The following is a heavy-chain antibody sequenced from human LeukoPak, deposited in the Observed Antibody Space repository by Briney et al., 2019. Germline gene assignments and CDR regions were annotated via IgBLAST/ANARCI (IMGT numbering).Heavy chain of an antibody. V-gene: IGHV3-23*01. Sequence: PGGSLRLSCAASGFTYNSYAMCWVRQAPGKGLEWVSSISGSGDNTFYADSVKGRFTISRENSKNTLYLQMNSLRAEDTAVYYCAKEVYRGDFRYFDYWGQGTLVTVSS. CDR1: GFTYNSYA. D-gene: IGHD2-21*02. CDR3: AKEVYRGDFRYFDY. J-gene: IGHJ4*02. CDR2: ISGSGDNT.